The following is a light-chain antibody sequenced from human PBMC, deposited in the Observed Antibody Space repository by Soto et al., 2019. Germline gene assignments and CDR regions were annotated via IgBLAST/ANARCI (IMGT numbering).Light chain of an antibody. Sequence: AIQLTQSPSSLSASVGDSVTITCRASQGISSALAWYQQKPGKAPKVLIYDASSLERGVPLRFSGSGSGTDFTLTITSLQPEDFATYYCQHFNSYPITFGQGTRLEIK. J-gene: IGKJ5*01. CDR1: QGISSA. CDR2: DAS. CDR3: QHFNSYPIT. V-gene: IGKV1-13*02.